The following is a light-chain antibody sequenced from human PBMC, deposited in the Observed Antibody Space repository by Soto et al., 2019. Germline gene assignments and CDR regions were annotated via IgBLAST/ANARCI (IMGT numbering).Light chain of an antibody. CDR2: GAS. V-gene: IGKV3-20*01. CDR3: QQYGSSRT. CDR1: ETVNSNY. Sequence: DIVLTQAPGTLSLSPGERATVSCRAGETVNSNYLAWYQQKRGQAPRLLIYGASRRATGIPDRFSGSGSGTDFTLTITRLEPEDFAVYYCQQYGSSRTFGQGTKVDIK. J-gene: IGKJ1*01.